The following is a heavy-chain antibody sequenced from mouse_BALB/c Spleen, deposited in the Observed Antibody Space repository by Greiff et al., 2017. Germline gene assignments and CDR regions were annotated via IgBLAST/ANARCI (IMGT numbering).Heavy chain of an antibody. CDR1: GYTFTSYY. CDR2: INPSNGGT. V-gene: IGHV1S81*02. CDR3: TRGFYYGSSDAMDY. Sequence: VQLQQSGAELVKPGASVKLSCKASGYTFTSYYMYWVKQRPGQGLEWIGEINPSNGGTNFNEKFKSKATLTVDKSSSTAYMQLSSLTSEDSAVYYCTRGFYYGSSDAMDYWGQGTSVTVSS. D-gene: IGHD1-1*01. J-gene: IGHJ4*01.